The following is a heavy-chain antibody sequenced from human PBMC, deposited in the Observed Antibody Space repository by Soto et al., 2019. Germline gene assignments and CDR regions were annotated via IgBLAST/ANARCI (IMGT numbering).Heavy chain of an antibody. CDR2: IYYSGST. CDR1: GGSISSGDYY. CDR3: ARIIPPYYYDSSGFSYGMDV. J-gene: IGHJ6*02. D-gene: IGHD3-22*01. Sequence: SETLSLTCTVSGGSISSGDYYWSWIRQPPGKGLEWIGYIYYSGSTYYNPSLKSRVTISVDTSKNQFSLKLSSVTAADTAVYYCARIIPPYYYDSSGFSYGMDVWGQGTTVTVS. V-gene: IGHV4-30-4*01.